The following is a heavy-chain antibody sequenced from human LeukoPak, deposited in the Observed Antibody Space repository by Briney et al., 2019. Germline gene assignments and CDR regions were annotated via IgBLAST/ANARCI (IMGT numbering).Heavy chain of an antibody. J-gene: IGHJ5*02. CDR3: ARDRGGYCSGGSCYGVLDP. Sequence: SETLSLTCAVYGGFLSGYYWSWIRQPPGKGLEWIGYIYYSGSTNYNPSLKSRVTISVDTSKNQFSLKLSSVTAADTAVYYCARDRGGYCSGGSCYGVLDPWGQGTLVTVSS. D-gene: IGHD2-15*01. V-gene: IGHV4-59*01. CDR2: IYYSGST. CDR1: GGFLSGYY.